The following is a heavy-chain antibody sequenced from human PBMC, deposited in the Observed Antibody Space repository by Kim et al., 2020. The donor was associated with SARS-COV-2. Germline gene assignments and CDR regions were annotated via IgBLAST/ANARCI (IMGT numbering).Heavy chain of an antibody. J-gene: IGHJ4*02. Sequence: SETLSLTCTVSGGSISSTGHYWGWIRQPPGKGLEWIGSIHYVGTTYYNPSLRSRLTISVDTSKNQFALKLSSVTAADTAVYYCAGEGKYQLPPAYWGQGTLVTVSS. CDR3: AGEGKYQLPPAY. D-gene: IGHD2-2*01. CDR2: IHYVGTT. V-gene: IGHV4-39*06. CDR1: GGSISSTGHY.